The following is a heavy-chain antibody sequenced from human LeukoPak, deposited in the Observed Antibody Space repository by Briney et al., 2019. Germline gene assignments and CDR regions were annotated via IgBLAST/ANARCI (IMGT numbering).Heavy chain of an antibody. D-gene: IGHD2-2*01. J-gene: IGHJ4*02. CDR2: ISGSGGST. CDR3: AKGYCSSTSCYARFDY. CDR1: GFTFSSYA. V-gene: IGHV3-23*01. Sequence: GGSLRLSCAASGFTFSSYAMSWVRQAPGKGLEWVSAISGSGGSTYYADSVKGRFTISRDNSKNTLYLQMNSLRAEDTAEYYCAKGYCSSTSCYARFDYWGQGTLVTVSS.